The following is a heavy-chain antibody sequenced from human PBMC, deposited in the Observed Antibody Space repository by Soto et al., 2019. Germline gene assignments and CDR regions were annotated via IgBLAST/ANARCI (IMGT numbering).Heavy chain of an antibody. CDR1: GFTFSNAW. J-gene: IGHJ6*02. CDR3: TTGWSSSSLGYYYGMDV. V-gene: IGHV3-15*07. Sequence: GGSLRLSCAASGFTFSNAWMNWVRQAPGKGLEWVGRIKRKTDGGTTDYDAPVKGRFTISRDDSKNTLYLQMNSLKTEDTAVYYCTTGWSSSSLGYYYGMDVWGQGTTVTVSS. D-gene: IGHD6-6*01. CDR2: IKRKTDGGTT.